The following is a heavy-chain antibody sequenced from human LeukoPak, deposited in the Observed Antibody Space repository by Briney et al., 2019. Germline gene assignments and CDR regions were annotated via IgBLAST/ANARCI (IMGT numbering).Heavy chain of an antibody. Sequence: GGALRLSCAASGFAFANYALNWVRQAPGKGVEEVSSIGATRGDTYYADSVKGRFIISKDTFEKTLFLDMDSLTAEDTAIYYCAPTLTDISYRGIFDFWAQGILVTVSS. CDR3: APTLTDISYRGIFDF. J-gene: IGHJ4*02. CDR1: GFAFANYA. V-gene: IGHV3-23*01. CDR2: IGATRGDT. D-gene: IGHD4-11*01.